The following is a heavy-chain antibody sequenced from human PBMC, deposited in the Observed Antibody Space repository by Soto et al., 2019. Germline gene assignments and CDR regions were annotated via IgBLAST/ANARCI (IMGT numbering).Heavy chain of an antibody. CDR1: GGSISSGGYY. Sequence: PSETLSLTCTVSGGSISSGGYYWSWIRQHPGKGLEWIGYIYYSGSTYYNPSLKSRVTISVDTSKNQFSLKLSSVTAADTAVYYCARVRARRGSGSYLVGYHPDYYYYGMDVWGQGTTVTVSS. CDR2: IYYSGST. V-gene: IGHV4-31*03. J-gene: IGHJ6*02. CDR3: ARVRARRGSGSYLVGYHPDYYYYGMDV. D-gene: IGHD3-10*01.